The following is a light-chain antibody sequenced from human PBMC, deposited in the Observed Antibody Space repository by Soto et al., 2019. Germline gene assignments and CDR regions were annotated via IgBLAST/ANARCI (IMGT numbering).Light chain of an antibody. CDR1: ESVSSN. Sequence: EIVMTQSPATLSVSPGERATLSCRASESVSSNLAWYQQRPGQAPRLLIYGASTRATVIPARFSGSGSGTEFTLTVGSLQSEDFAVYYCQPYYNWPPAWTLGQGTKVEVK. V-gene: IGKV3-15*01. J-gene: IGKJ1*01. CDR2: GAS. CDR3: QPYYNWPPAWT.